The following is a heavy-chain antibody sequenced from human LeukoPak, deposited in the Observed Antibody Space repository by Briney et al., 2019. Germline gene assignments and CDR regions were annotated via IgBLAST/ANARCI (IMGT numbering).Heavy chain of an antibody. J-gene: IGHJ4*02. CDR1: GFTFDDYA. V-gene: IGHV3-9*01. Sequence: GGSLRLSCAASGFTFDDYAMNWVRQAPGQGLEWVSGISWNSGSIGYADSVKGRFTISRDNAKNSLYLQMNSLRAEDTALCYCAKGLRYYYDSSGYYYWGQGTLVTVSS. D-gene: IGHD3-22*01. CDR2: ISWNSGSI. CDR3: AKGLRYYYDSSGYYY.